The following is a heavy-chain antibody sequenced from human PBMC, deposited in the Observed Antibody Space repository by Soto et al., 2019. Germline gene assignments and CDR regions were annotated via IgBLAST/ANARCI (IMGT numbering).Heavy chain of an antibody. CDR2: MNPNTGNT. D-gene: IGHD3-10*01. Sequence: INGVRLSSGPGLEWMGWMNPNTGNTGYAQKFQGRVTMTRNTSISTAYMELSSLTSEDTAVYFFQGDDRNGSGSSFFDYWGHRTLVTVSS. V-gene: IGHV1-8*01. J-gene: IGHJ4*01. CDR3: QGDDRNGSGSSFFDY.